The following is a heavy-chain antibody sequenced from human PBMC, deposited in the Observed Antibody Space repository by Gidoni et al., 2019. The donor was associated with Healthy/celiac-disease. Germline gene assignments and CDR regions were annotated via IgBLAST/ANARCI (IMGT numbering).Heavy chain of an antibody. Sequence: QVQLVQSGAEVKKPGSSVKVSCKASGATFSSYAISWVRQAPGQGLEWMGRIIPILGIANYAQKFQGRVTITADKATSTAYMELSSLRSEDTAVYYCARELAMGYSSSWYVYWGQGTLVTVSS. J-gene: IGHJ4*02. CDR1: GATFSSYA. D-gene: IGHD6-13*01. V-gene: IGHV1-69*09. CDR3: ARELAMGYSSSWYVY. CDR2: IIPILGIA.